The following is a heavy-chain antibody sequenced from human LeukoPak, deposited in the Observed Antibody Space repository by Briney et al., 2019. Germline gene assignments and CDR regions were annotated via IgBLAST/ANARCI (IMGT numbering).Heavy chain of an antibody. D-gene: IGHD3-3*01. J-gene: IGHJ4*02. CDR1: GFTVSSNY. Sequence: GGSLRLSCAASGFTVSSNYMSWVRQAPGKGLEWVSVIYSGGSTYYADSVKGRFTISRDNSKNTLYLQTNSLRAEDTAVYYCARGYYDFWSGHYFDYWGQGTLVTVSS. CDR2: IYSGGST. CDR3: ARGYYDFWSGHYFDY. V-gene: IGHV3-53*01.